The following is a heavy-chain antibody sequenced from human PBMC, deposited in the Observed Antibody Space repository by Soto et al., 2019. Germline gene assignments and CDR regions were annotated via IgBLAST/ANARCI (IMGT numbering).Heavy chain of an antibody. CDR1: GFSLSTSGVG. J-gene: IGHJ4*02. V-gene: IGHV2-5*02. Sequence: SGPTLVNPTQTLTLTCTFSGFSLSTSGVGVGWIRQPPGKALEWLALIYWDDDKCYSPSLKTRLTISKDTSKNQVVLTMTNMDPVDTATYYCARIRNTRGSGWYYFDYWGQGTLVTVSS. CDR2: IYWDDDK. D-gene: IGHD6-19*01. CDR3: ARIRNTRGSGWYYFDY.